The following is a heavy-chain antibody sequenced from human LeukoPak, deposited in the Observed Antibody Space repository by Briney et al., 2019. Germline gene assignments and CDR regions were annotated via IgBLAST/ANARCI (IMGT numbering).Heavy chain of an antibody. V-gene: IGHV3-23*01. Sequence: GGSLRLSCAASGFTFSSYAMSWVRQAPGKGLEWVSAISGSGGSTYYADSVKGRFTISRDNSKNTLYLQMNSLRAEDTAVYYCAKSTSSSSAAYYDYGMDVWGQGTTITVSS. CDR3: AKSTSSSSAAYYDYGMDV. D-gene: IGHD6-6*01. CDR1: GFTFSSYA. CDR2: ISGSGGST. J-gene: IGHJ6*02.